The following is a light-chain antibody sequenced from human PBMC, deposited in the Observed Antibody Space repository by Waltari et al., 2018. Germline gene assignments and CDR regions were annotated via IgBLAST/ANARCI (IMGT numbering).Light chain of an antibody. J-gene: IGKJ4*01. Sequence: IVMTRSTATLSVSPGERATLSCRTSQSVSRNIAWYQQKPGPAPRLLIYGASTRATGIPARFSGSGSGTEFTLTISSLQSEDFAVYYCQQYNNWPLLTFGGGTKVESK. CDR2: GAS. V-gene: IGKV3-15*01. CDR1: QSVSRN. CDR3: QQYNNWPLLT.